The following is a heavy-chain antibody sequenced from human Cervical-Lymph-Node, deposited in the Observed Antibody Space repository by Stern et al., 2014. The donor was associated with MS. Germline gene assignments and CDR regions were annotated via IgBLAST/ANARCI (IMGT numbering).Heavy chain of an antibody. CDR1: GASISSGTSY. J-gene: IGHJ4*02. CDR2: LHASGAP. CDR3: ARGHWELLGNNYFDS. Sequence: QLQLQESGPGLVKPSQTLSLTCTVSGASISSGTSYWSWIRQPAGGGLEWIGRLHASGAPYYNPSLKSRVTISGDTSKTQFSLNLNSVTAADTAVYYCARGHWELLGNNYFDSWGQGTLVTVSS. D-gene: IGHD1-26*01. V-gene: IGHV4-61*02.